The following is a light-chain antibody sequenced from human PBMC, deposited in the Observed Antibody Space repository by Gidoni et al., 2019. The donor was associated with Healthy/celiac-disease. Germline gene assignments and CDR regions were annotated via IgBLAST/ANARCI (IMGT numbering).Light chain of an antibody. CDR2: YDS. J-gene: IGLJ3*02. V-gene: IGLV3-21*04. CDR1: NIGSKS. CDR3: QVWDSSSDLRV. Sequence: SYVLTQPPSVSVAPGKTARITCGGNNIGSKSVHWYQQKPGQAPVLVIYYDSDRPSGIPERFSVSNSGNTATLTISRVEAGDEADYYCQVWDSSSDLRVFGGGTKLTVL.